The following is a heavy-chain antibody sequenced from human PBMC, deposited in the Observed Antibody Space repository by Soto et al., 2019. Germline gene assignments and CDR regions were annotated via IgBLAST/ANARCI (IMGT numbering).Heavy chain of an antibody. V-gene: IGHV3-48*01. D-gene: IGHD3-9*01. CDR3: TTTSSGYFDWSPDY. J-gene: IGHJ4*02. CDR2: ISSSSSTI. Sequence: GGSLRLSCAASGFTFNIYSMNWVRQAPGKGLEWVSYISSSSSTIYYADSVKGRFTTSRDNAKNSLYLQMNSLRAEDTAVYYCTTTSSGYFDWSPDYWGQGTLVTVSS. CDR1: GFTFNIYS.